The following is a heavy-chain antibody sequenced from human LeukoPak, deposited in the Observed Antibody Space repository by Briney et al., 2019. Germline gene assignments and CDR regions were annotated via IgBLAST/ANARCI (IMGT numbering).Heavy chain of an antibody. V-gene: IGHV4-39*01. CDR1: GASISKITYY. Sequence: PSETLSLTCTVSGASISKITYYWGWIRQPPGKGLEWIGSMYSSGSAYFKPSLKSRVTISVDTSKNQFSLNLTSVTAADTAVYFCALDYYANSGYQPFDSWGQETLVTVSS. CDR2: MYSSGSA. D-gene: IGHD3-22*01. CDR3: ALDYYANSGYQPFDS. J-gene: IGHJ4*02.